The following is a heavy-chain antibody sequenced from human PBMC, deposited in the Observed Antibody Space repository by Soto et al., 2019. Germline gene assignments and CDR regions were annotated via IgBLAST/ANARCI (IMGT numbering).Heavy chain of an antibody. CDR1: EYTFTSYA. CDR3: ARELQGLYYFDY. J-gene: IGHJ4*02. Sequence: ASLKVSCKASEYTFTSYAMHWVRKAPGQSLEWMGWINAGNGNTKYSQKFQGRVTITRDTSASTAYMELSSLRSEDTAVYYCARELQGLYYFDYWGLGTLVTVSS. D-gene: IGHD4-4*01. CDR2: INAGNGNT. V-gene: IGHV1-3*01.